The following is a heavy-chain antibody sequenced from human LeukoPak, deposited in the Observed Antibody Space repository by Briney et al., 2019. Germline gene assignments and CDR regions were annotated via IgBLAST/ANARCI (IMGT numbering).Heavy chain of an antibody. J-gene: IGHJ4*02. V-gene: IGHV3-23*01. CDR2: VIGSGGST. Sequence: GGSLRLSCAASGFTFSSYAMSWVRQAPGKGLEWVSTVIGSGGSTYYSDPVTGRFIISRDNSKNTLYLQMNSLRVEDTAVYYCANRPTDLASLDYWGQGTLVTVSS. CDR3: ANRPTDLASLDY. CDR1: GFTFSSYA. D-gene: IGHD1-1*01.